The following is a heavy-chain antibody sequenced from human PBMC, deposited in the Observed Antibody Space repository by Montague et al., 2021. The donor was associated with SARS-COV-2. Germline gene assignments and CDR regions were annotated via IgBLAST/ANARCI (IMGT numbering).Heavy chain of an antibody. CDR3: ARGGTYYNFWSGFYNHHYAMDV. Sequence: SLRLSCAASGFTVSSHEMNWVRQAPGKRLEWVSYISSSGSTIYYADSVXGRFTISRDNAKNSLYLQMNSLRAEDTAVYYCARGGTYYNFWSGFYNHHYAMDVWGQGTTVTVSS. CDR1: GFTVSSHE. D-gene: IGHD3-3*01. V-gene: IGHV3-48*03. CDR2: ISSSGSTI. J-gene: IGHJ6*02.